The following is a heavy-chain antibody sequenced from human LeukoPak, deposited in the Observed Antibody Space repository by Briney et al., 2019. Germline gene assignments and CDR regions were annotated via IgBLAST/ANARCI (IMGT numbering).Heavy chain of an antibody. D-gene: IGHD5-12*01. Sequence: ASVKVSCKASGYTFTSYEINWVRQATGQGLEWMGWMNPNSGNTGYAQKFQGRVTMTRNTSISTAYMELSSLRSEDTAVYYCARIRPEGYDRSDYWGQRTLVTVSS. V-gene: IGHV1-8*01. CDR3: ARIRPEGYDRSDY. CDR2: MNPNSGNT. CDR1: GYTFTSYE. J-gene: IGHJ4*02.